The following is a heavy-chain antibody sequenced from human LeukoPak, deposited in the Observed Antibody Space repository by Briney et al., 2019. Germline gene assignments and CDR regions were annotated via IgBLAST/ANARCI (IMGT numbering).Heavy chain of an antibody. V-gene: IGHV4-38-2*01. CDR3: ARHRSNYYDSSGYYYNY. D-gene: IGHD3-22*01. J-gene: IGHJ4*02. CDR2: IYHSGST. CDR1: GYSISSGYY. Sequence: SETLSLTCAVSGYSISSGYYWGWIRQPPGKGLEWIESIYHSGSTYYNPSLKSRVTISVDTSKNQFSLKLSSVTAADTAVYYCARHRSNYYDSSGYYYNYWGQGTLVTVSS.